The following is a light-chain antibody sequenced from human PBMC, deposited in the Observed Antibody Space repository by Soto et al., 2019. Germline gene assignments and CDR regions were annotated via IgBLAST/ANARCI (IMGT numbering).Light chain of an antibody. CDR3: QHYGTSPRLA. J-gene: IGKJ4*01. V-gene: IGKV3-20*01. CDR2: GAS. Sequence: EIVLTQSPGTLSLSPGERATISCWASQSVGSSSLAWYQQKPGQSPRLLIHGASNRATGIPDRFSGSGSGTDFSLTISSLEPEDSAVYFCQHYGTSPRLAFGRGTKVEIK. CDR1: QSVGSSS.